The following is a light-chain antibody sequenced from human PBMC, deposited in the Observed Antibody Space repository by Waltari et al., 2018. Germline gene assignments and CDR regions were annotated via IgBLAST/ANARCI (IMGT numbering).Light chain of an antibody. J-gene: IGKJ1*01. CDR3: QQRNSYSWT. CDR1: QGISSY. CDR2: KAS. V-gene: IGKV1-9*01. Sequence: DIQLTQSPSSLSASVGDRVTITCRASQGISSYLAWYQQKPGKAPNLLIYKASSLQSGVPSRFSGSGSGTEFTLTITSLQPEDFAVYYCQQRNSYSWTFGQGTKVEIK.